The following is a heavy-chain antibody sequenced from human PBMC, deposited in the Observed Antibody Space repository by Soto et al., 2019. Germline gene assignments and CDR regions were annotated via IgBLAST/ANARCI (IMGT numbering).Heavy chain of an antibody. J-gene: IGHJ6*02. V-gene: IGHV1-18*01. D-gene: IGHD3-10*01. CDR1: GYTYNNYG. Sequence: SVKVSCKASGYTYNNYGITWVRQVPGQGLEWLGWISVYNSNKNYGKKIQGRVSMTDDTATSTSHVVLRSLQFYDTAVYFCARVAITLIRGLKVDFYSNNVWG. CDR2: ISVYNSNK. CDR3: ARVAITLIRGLKVDFYSNNV.